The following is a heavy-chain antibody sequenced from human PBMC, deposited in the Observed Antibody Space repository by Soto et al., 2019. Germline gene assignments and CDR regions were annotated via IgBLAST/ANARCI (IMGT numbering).Heavy chain of an antibody. CDR3: ARRGLGPAAIKVIDY. CDR1: GGSISSSSYY. Sequence: SETLSLTCTVSGGSISSSSYYWGWIRQPPGKGLEWIGSIYYSGSTYYNPSLKSRVTISVDTSKNQFSLKLSSVTAADTAVYYCARRGLGPAAIKVIDYWGQGTLVTVSS. V-gene: IGHV4-39*01. J-gene: IGHJ4*02. CDR2: IYYSGST. D-gene: IGHD2-2*02.